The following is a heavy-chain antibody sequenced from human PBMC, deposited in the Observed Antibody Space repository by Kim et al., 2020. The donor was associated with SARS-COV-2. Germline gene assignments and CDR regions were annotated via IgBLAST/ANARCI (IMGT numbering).Heavy chain of an antibody. J-gene: IGHJ6*02. CDR2: ISWNSGSI. Sequence: GGSLRLSCAASGFTFGDYAMHWVRQAPGKGLEWVSGISWNSGSIGYADSVKGRFTISRDNAKNSLYLQMNSLRAEDTALYYCARTVIAARRGYYYGMDVWGQGTTVTVSS. D-gene: IGHD6-6*01. V-gene: IGHV3-9*01. CDR1: GFTFGDYA. CDR3: ARTVIAARRGYYYGMDV.